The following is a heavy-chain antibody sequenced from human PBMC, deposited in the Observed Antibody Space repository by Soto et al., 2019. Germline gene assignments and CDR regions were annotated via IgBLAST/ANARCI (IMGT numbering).Heavy chain of an antibody. D-gene: IGHD4-17*01. V-gene: IGHV4-30-2*06. CDR3: ARGHTSAVTWFEP. Sequence: QLQLQESGSGLVKPSQTLSLTCTVSGASIRSGGCSWSWIRLSPGTGLEWIGYIYASGSTSFNPSLRRRVTLSVDVSMDQLSLQLTSATAADTAVYYCARGHTSAVTWFEPWGQGTLVTVSS. J-gene: IGHJ5*02. CDR2: IYASGST. CDR1: GASIRSGGCS.